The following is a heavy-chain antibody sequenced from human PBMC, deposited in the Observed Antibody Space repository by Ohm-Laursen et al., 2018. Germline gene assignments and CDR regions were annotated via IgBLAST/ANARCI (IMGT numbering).Heavy chain of an antibody. CDR1: GDIFSSYA. J-gene: IGHJ4*02. Sequence: ASVKVSCKASGDIFSSYAIHWVRQAPGQGLEYLGGIIPIFGTPDYAQSFQGRVTITTDDSTSTAYMELSSLRSEDTAIYYCVRGCLGGSCYTFDYWGQGTLLTVSS. V-gene: IGHV1-69*05. CDR3: VRGCLGGSCYTFDY. D-gene: IGHD2-15*01. CDR2: IIPIFGTP.